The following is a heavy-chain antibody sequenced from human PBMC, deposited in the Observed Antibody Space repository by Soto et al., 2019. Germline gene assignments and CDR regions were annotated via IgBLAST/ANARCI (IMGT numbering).Heavy chain of an antibody. CDR3: ARGGSGWYRYYYYGMDV. V-gene: IGHV4-34*01. J-gene: IGHJ6*02. CDR1: GGSFSGYY. CDR2: INHSGST. D-gene: IGHD6-19*01. Sequence: QVQLQQWGAGLLKPSETLSLTCAVYGGSFSGYYWSWIRQPPGKGLEWIGEINHSGSTNYNPSLKSRVTISVDTSKNQFSLKLSSVTAADTAVYYCARGGSGWYRYYYYGMDVWGQGTTVTVSS.